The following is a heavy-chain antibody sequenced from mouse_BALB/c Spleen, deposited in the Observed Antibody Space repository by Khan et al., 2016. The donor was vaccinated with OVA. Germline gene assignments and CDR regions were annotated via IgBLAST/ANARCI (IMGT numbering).Heavy chain of an antibody. CDR2: IRYSGRT. J-gene: IGHJ2*01. CDR1: GYSITSDYA. V-gene: IGHV3-2*02. Sequence: EVQLQESGPGLVKPSQSLSLTCTVTGYSITSDYAWNWIRQFPGNKLEWVGYIRYSGRTSYNPSLKSRISITRDTSKNQFFLQLSSVTTEDTATYYCARSVTITTVVATDFDYWGQGTTLTVSS. D-gene: IGHD1-1*01. CDR3: ARSVTITTVVATDFDY.